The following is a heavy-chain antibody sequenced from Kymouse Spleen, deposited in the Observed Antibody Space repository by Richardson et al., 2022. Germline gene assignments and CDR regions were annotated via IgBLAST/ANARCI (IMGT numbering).Heavy chain of an antibody. D-gene: IGHD1-20*01,IGHD1-7*01. V-gene: IGHV4-59*01. CDR2: IYYSGST. Sequence: QVQLQESGPGLVKPSETLSLTCTVSGGSISSYYWSWIRQPPGKGLEWIGYIYYSGSTNYNPSLKSRVTISVDTSKNQFSLKLSSVTAADTAVYYCARYNSPNPNYFDYWGQGTLVTVSS. CDR3: ARYNSPNPNYFDY. CDR1: GGSISSYY. J-gene: IGHJ4*02.